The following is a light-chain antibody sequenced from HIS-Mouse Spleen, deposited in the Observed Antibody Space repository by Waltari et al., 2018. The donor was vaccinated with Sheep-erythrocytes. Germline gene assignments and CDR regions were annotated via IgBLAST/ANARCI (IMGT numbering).Light chain of an antibody. CDR1: SSDVGSYNL. CDR3: CSYAGSSTPWV. Sequence: QSALTQPASVSGSPGQSITISCTGTSSDVGSYNLVSWYQQHPGKAPKLMIYEGSKRPSGFSILFSGSKSGNTASLTISGLQAEDEADYYCCSYAGSSTPWVFGGGTKLTVL. CDR2: EGS. J-gene: IGLJ3*02. V-gene: IGLV2-23*01.